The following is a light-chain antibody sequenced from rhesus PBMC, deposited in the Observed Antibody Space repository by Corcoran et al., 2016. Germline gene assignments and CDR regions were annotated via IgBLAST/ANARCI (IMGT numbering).Light chain of an antibody. CDR1: SSDIGGYNG. CDR2: EVS. CDR3: GSYRSGSTYI. J-gene: IGLJ1*01. V-gene: IGLV2-38*01. Sequence: QSALTQPPSVSKSLGQSVTISCTGTSSDIGGYNGVSWYQQHPDTAPRLLIYEVSKRPSGVSDRFSGSKSGNTASLTISGLQAEDEADYYCGSYRSGSTYIFGAGTRLTVL.